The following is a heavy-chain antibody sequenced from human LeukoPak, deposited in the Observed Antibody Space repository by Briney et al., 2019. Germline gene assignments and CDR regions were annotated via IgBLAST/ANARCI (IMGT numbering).Heavy chain of an antibody. D-gene: IGHD6-19*01. Sequence: GGSLRLSCVASGFTFSSYWMTWVRQAPGKGLEWLANIKEDGSIQYYLDPVRGRFTISRDNAKTSVYLQLSSLRADDTAVYYCARDVWTGVAVSDYWGQGTLVTVSS. V-gene: IGHV3-7*01. CDR2: IKEDGSIQ. J-gene: IGHJ4*02. CDR1: GFTFSSYW. CDR3: ARDVWTGVAVSDY.